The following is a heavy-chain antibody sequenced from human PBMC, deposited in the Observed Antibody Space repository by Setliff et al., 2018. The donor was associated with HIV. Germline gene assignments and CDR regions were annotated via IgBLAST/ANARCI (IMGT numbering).Heavy chain of an antibody. CDR3: ASPYSGSYSGFQY. J-gene: IGHJ1*01. CDR2: ITDGGGS. V-gene: IGHV4-34*01. CDR1: GGSFSGYY. Sequence: PSETLSLTCAVYGGSFSGYYWTWIRQSPGKGLEWIGEITDGGGSKYNPSLESRVTISVDTSKNQFSLNLTSVTVADTGIYYCASPYSGSYSGFQYWGQGTLVTVSS. D-gene: IGHD1-26*01.